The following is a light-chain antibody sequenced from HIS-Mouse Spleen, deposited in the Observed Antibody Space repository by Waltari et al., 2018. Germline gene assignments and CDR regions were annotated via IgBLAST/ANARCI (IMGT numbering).Light chain of an antibody. CDR2: ADG. CDR3: YSTDSSGTNWV. J-gene: IGLJ3*02. Sequence: SYELTQPPSVSVSPGQTARITCSGDALPKTYAYWYQQKSGQAPVLVIYADGKRPAGVPEIFTGSSSGTMATLTISGAQVEDEDDYYCYSTDSSGTNWVFGGGTKLTVL. V-gene: IGLV3-10*03. CDR1: ALPKTY.